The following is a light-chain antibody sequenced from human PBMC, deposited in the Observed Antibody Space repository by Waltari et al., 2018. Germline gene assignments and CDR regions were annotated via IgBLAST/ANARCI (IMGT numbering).Light chain of an antibody. CDR2: EVT. CDR3: CSYAGTGTFLYV. Sequence: QSALTQRVSVSGSTGQTNTISCIGTSRVVGGYDLFSWYQLHPGKAPKLIIYEVTKRPSGVSHRFSGSKSGNTASLTISGLQSDDEADYYCCSYAGTGTFLYVFGTGSRVTV. V-gene: IGLV2-23*02. J-gene: IGLJ1*01. CDR1: SRVVGGYDL.